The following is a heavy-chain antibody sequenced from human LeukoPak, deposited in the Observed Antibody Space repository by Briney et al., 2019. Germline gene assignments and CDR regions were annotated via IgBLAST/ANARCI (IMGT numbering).Heavy chain of an antibody. CDR1: GYSFTSYW. Sequence: GESLKISCKGSGYSFTSYWIGWVRQMPGKGLEWMGIIYPGDSDTRYSPSFQGQVTISADKSISTAYLQWSSLKASDTAMYYCARHPAHHYYDSSGYYRRYYYYGMDVWGQGTTVTVSS. CDR3: ARHPAHHYYDSSGYYRRYYYYGMDV. J-gene: IGHJ6*02. D-gene: IGHD3-22*01. CDR2: IYPGDSDT. V-gene: IGHV5-51*01.